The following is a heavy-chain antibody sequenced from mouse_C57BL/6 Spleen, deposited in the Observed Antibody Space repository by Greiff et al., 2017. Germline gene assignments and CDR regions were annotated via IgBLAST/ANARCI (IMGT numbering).Heavy chain of an antibody. CDR2: IDPSDSYT. CDR3: AANWAYFDV. CDR1: GYTFTSYW. D-gene: IGHD4-1*01. Sequence: QVHVKQPGAELVKPGASVKLSCKASGYTFTSYWLQWVKQRPGQGLEWIGEIDPSDSYTNYNQKFKGKATLTVDTSSSTAYMQLSSLTSEDSAVYYCAANWAYFDVWGTGTTVTVSS. J-gene: IGHJ1*03. V-gene: IGHV1-50*01.